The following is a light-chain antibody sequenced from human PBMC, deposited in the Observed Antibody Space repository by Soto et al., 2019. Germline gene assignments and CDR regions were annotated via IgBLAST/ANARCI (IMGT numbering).Light chain of an antibody. J-gene: IGLJ1*01. V-gene: IGLV2-14*01. Sequence: QSALTQPASVSGSPGQSITISCTGTSSDVGGYNYVSWSQQHPGKAPKLIIYEVSNRPSGVSNRFSGSKSGNTASLTISGPQAEDEADYYCSSYTTTDTYVFGTGTKVTVL. CDR3: SSYTTTDTYV. CDR1: SSDVGGYNY. CDR2: EVS.